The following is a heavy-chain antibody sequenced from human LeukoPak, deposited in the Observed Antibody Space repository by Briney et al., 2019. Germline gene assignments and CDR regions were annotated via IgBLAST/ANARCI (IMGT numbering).Heavy chain of an antibody. CDR2: ISSVSSTI. Sequence: GGSLRLSCAASGFTFSSYSMNWVRQAPGKGLEWVSYISSVSSTIYYADSVKGRFTISRDNAKNSLYLQMNSLRDEGTAVYYCAKYGLVGATRWFDPWGQGTLVTVSS. CDR1: GFTFSSYS. V-gene: IGHV3-48*02. CDR3: AKYGLVGATRWFDP. J-gene: IGHJ5*02. D-gene: IGHD1-26*01.